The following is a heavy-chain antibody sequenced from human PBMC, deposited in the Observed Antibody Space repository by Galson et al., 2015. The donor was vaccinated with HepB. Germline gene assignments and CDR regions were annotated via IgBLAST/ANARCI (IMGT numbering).Heavy chain of an antibody. J-gene: IGHJ4*02. D-gene: IGHD1-20*01. CDR2: INQDGSEK. CDR1: GLTFSNSW. CDR3: ARAQAGLTFDY. V-gene: IGHV3-7*03. Sequence: SLRLSCAASGLTFSNSWMSWVRQTPGKGLEWVAHINQDGSEKYYVDSAKGRFSISRDNAKISLYLEMSGLRAEDTAVYYGARAQAGLTFDYWGQGTLVTVSS.